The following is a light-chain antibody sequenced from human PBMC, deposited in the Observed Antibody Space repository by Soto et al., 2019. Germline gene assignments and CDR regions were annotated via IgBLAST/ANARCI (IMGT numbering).Light chain of an antibody. CDR1: QSISSL. CDR2: KAS. CDR3: QHYNSYSP. J-gene: IGKJ4*02. V-gene: IGKV1-5*03. Sequence: DIQMTQSPSTLSASVGDRVIITCRASQSISSLLACYQQKPGKAPKLLIYKASSLESGVPSRFSGSGSGTEFTLTISSLQPDDFATYYCQHYNSYSPFGGGTKVEIK.